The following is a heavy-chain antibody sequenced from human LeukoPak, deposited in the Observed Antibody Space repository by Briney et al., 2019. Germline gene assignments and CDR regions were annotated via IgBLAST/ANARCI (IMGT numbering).Heavy chain of an antibody. J-gene: IGHJ4*02. V-gene: IGHV1-46*01. CDR3: ARGQAVYYYGSGNQDFDY. Sequence: ASVKVSCKASGYTFTSYYMHWVRQAPGRGLEWMGIINPSGGSTSYAQKFQGRVTMTRDTSTSTVYMELSSLRSEDTAVYYCARGQAVYYYGSGNQDFDYWGQGTLVTVSS. CDR2: INPSGGST. CDR1: GYTFTSYY. D-gene: IGHD3-10*01.